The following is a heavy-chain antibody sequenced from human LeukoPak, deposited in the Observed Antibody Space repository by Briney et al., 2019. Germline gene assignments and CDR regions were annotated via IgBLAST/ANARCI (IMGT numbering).Heavy chain of an antibody. J-gene: IGHJ4*02. D-gene: IGHD3-16*01. CDR3: ARDLSTDCYAYDY. V-gene: IGHV3-7*01. CDR1: GDTLSNSW. CDR2: KKEDGSER. Sequence: GGSLRLSCVASGDTLSNSWMSWVRQTQGKGLEWGANKKEDGSERKYVDSVKGRFTISRDNAINSVYLQMNSLRVEDTAVYYCARDLSTDCYAYDYWGQGTLVTVSS.